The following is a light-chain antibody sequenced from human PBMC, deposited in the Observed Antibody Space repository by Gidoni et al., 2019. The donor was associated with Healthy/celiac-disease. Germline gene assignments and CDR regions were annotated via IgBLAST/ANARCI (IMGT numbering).Light chain of an antibody. J-gene: IGKJ1*01. V-gene: IGKV3-20*01. Sequence: EIVLTQSPGTLSLSQGERATLSCRASQSVSSSYLAWDQQKPGQAPRLLSYGSSSRATGIPDRFIGSGSGTDFTLTISRLEPEDFAVYYCQQYGSSRTFGQGTKVEIK. CDR3: QQYGSSRT. CDR1: QSVSSSY. CDR2: GSS.